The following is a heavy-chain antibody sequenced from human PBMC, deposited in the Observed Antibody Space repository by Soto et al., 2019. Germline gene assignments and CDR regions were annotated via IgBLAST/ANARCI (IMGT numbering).Heavy chain of an antibody. D-gene: IGHD5-12*01. J-gene: IGHJ5*02. CDR3: AVGFADIVPTGMKPFDP. Sequence: QVQLVQSGAEVKKPGSSVKVSCKASGGTFSNYAISWVRQAPGQGLEWMGGIIPIFGTANYAQKFQGRVTITAAEATSTAYMELSSLRSEDTAIYYWAVGFADIVPTGMKPFDPWGQGTLVTVSS. V-gene: IGHV1-69*12. CDR1: GGTFSNYA. CDR2: IIPIFGTA.